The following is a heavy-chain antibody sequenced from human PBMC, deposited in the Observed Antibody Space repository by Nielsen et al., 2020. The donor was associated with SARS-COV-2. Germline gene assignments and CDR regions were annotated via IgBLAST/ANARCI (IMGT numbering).Heavy chain of an antibody. Sequence: SETLSLTCTVSGGSISSGSYYWSWIRQPAGKGLEWIGRIYTSGSTNYNPSLKSRVTISVDTSKNQFSLKLSSVTAADTAVYYCARDTRFLEWFPLDVWGQGTTVTVSS. CDR1: GGSISSGSYY. CDR3: ARDTRFLEWFPLDV. J-gene: IGHJ6*02. V-gene: IGHV4-61*02. CDR2: IYTSGST. D-gene: IGHD3-3*01.